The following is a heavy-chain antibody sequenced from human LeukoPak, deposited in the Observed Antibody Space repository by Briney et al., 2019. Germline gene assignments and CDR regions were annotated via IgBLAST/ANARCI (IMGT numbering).Heavy chain of an antibody. J-gene: IGHJ5*02. D-gene: IGHD6-13*01. CDR3: AGSRAAAGTSDWFDP. Sequence: SETLSLTCTVSGGSISSYYWSWIRQPPGKGLEWIGYIYYSGSTNYNPSLKSRVTMSVDTSKNQFSLKLSSVTAADTAVYYCAGSRAAAGTSDWFDPWGQGTLVTVSS. V-gene: IGHV4-59*12. CDR1: GGSISSYY. CDR2: IYYSGST.